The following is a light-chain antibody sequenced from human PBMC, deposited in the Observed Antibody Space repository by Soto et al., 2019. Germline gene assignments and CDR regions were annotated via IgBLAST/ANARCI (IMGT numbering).Light chain of an antibody. Sequence: EIVLTQSPGTLSLSPEERATLSCRASQTVSSNYLAWYQQKPGQAPILLIDGASSRATGIPARFSGSGSGTDFTLTISSLEPEDFALYFCQQYSLAPGTLGGGTKVEIK. CDR1: QTVSSNY. CDR2: GAS. CDR3: QQYSLAPGT. J-gene: IGKJ4*01. V-gene: IGKV3-20*01.